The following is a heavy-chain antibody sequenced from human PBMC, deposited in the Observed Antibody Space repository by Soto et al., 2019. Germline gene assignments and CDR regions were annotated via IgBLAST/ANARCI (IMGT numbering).Heavy chain of an antibody. CDR1: GGSISSGGYY. D-gene: IGHD3-22*01. Sequence: QVQLQESGPGLAKPSQTLSLTCTVSGGSISSGGYYWSWIRQHPGKGLEWIGYIYYSGSTYYNPSLKSRVTLSVDTSKNQFSLKLSSVTAADTAVYYCARDLVGSSGPRDYGMDVWGQGTTVTVSS. V-gene: IGHV4-31*03. CDR3: ARDLVGSSGPRDYGMDV. CDR2: IYYSGST. J-gene: IGHJ6*02.